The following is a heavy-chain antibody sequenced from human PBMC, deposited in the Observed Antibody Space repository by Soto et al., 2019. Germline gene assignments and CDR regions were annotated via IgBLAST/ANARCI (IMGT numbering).Heavy chain of an antibody. CDR3: ARGAVDIVATPLDY. V-gene: IGHV1-18*01. Sequence: ASVKVSCKASGYTFTGYGISWVRQAPGQGLEWMGWISAYNGNTNYAQKLQGRVTMTTDTSTSTAYMELRSLRSDDTAVYHCARGAVDIVATPLDYWGQGTLVTVSS. CDR2: ISAYNGNT. J-gene: IGHJ4*02. CDR1: GYTFTGYG. D-gene: IGHD5-12*01.